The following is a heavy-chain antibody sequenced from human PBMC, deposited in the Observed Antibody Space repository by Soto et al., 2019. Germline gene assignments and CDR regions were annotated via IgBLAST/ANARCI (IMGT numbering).Heavy chain of an antibody. D-gene: IGHD5-12*01. CDR2: ISWNSGSI. CDR1: GFTFDDYA. J-gene: IGHJ4*02. Sequence: EVQLVESGGGLVQPGRSLRLSCAASGFTFDDYAMHWVRQAPGKGLEWVSGISWNSGSIGYADSVKGRFTISRDNAKNSLYLQMNSLRAEDTSLYYCAKDSGYDVVIPDYWGQGTLVTVSS. CDR3: AKDSGYDVVIPDY. V-gene: IGHV3-9*01.